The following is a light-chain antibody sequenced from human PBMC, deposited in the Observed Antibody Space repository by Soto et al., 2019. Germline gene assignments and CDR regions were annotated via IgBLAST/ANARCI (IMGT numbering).Light chain of an antibody. V-gene: IGKV3-20*01. J-gene: IGKJ1*01. CDR3: QDYGTSAPWT. Sequence: VLTQSPGTLSLSPGERTTLACRASQIIRGNELACYQQKPGQPPRLLIYRGSSRAPGIPDRFSGRGSGTEFNLPISRLEPEDFAVYYCQDYGTSAPWTFGQGTRVEIK. CDR1: QIIRGNE. CDR2: RGS.